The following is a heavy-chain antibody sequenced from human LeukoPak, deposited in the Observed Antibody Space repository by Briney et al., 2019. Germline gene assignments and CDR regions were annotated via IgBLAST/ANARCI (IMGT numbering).Heavy chain of an antibody. CDR1: GYTFTSYG. CDR3: ARDRRVAVAGTSFGY. V-gene: IGHV1-18*01. CDR2: ISAYNGNT. D-gene: IGHD6-19*01. Sequence: GASVKVSCKASGYTFTSYGISWVRQAPGQGLEWMGWISAYNGNTNYAQKLQGRVTMTTDTSTSTAYMELRSLRSDDTAVYYCARDRRVAVAGTSFGYWGQGTLVTVSS. J-gene: IGHJ4*02.